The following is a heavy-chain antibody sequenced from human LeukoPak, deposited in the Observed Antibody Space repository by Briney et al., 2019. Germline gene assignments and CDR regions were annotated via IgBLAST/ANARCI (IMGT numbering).Heavy chain of an antibody. CDR1: GGSFSGYY. CDR2: INHSGST. Sequence: SETLSLTCAVYGGSFSGYYWSWIRQPPGKGLEWIGEINHSGSTNYNPSLKSRVTISVDTSKNQFSLKLSSVTAADTAVYYCARRYNWFDPWGQGTLVTVSS. V-gene: IGHV4-34*01. CDR3: ARRYNWFDP. J-gene: IGHJ5*02.